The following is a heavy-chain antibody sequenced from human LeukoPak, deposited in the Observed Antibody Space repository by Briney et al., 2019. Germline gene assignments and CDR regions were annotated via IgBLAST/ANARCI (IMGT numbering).Heavy chain of an antibody. D-gene: IGHD2-2*01. CDR3: ASAGYQLPRSYTWFDP. CDR2: INHSGST. V-gene: IGHV4-34*01. Sequence: SETLSLTCAVYGGSFSGYYWSWIRQPPGKGLEWIGEINHSGSTNYNPSLKSRVTISVDTSKNQFSLKLSSVTAADTAVYYCASAGYQLPRSYTWFDPWGQGTLVTVSS. J-gene: IGHJ5*02. CDR1: GGSFSGYY.